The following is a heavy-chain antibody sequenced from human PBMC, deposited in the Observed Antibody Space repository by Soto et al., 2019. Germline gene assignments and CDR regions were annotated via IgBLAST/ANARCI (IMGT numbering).Heavy chain of an antibody. CDR2: INPNSGGT. D-gene: IGHD3-10*01. J-gene: IGHJ3*02. Sequence: GASVKVSCKASGYTFTGYYMHWVRQAPGQGLEWMGWINPNSGGTNYAQKFQGWVTMTRDTSISTAYMELSRLRSDDTAVYYCARDSSRKATMVRGVIITDAFDIWGQGTRVTVAS. CDR3: ARDSSRKATMVRGVIITDAFDI. CDR1: GYTFTGYY. V-gene: IGHV1-2*04.